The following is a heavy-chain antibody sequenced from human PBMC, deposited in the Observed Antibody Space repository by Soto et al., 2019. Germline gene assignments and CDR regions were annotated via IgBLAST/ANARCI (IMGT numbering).Heavy chain of an antibody. CDR2: IIPIFGTA. D-gene: IGHD2-21*01. CDR3: ARDVVYGMDV. Sequence: SVKVSCKASGHTFSSYAISWVRQAPGQGLEWMGGIIPIFGTANYAQKFQGRVTITADESTSTAYMELSSLRSEDTAVYYCARDVVYGMDVWGQGTTVTVSS. CDR1: GHTFSSYA. V-gene: IGHV1-69*13. J-gene: IGHJ6*02.